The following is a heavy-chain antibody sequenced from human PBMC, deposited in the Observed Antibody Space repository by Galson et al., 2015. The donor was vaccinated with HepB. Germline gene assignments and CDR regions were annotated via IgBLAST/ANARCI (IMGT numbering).Heavy chain of an antibody. J-gene: IGHJ4*02. CDR2: ISSSAVYT. CDR1: GFTFSDYY. D-gene: IGHD4-17*01. V-gene: IGHV3-11*06. Sequence: SLRLSCAASGFTFSDYYMSWIRQAPGKGLGWISYISSSAVYTNYADSVKGRFTISRDNARNSLFLQINSLRAEDTAVYYCTRVADADYGDHSYFDYWGQGTLVTVSS. CDR3: TRVADADYGDHSYFDY.